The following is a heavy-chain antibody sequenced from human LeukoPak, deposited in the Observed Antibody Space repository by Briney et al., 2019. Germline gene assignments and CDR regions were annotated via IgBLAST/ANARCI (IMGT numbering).Heavy chain of an antibody. CDR3: ARDYYGDYDNWFDP. J-gene: IGHJ5*02. CDR2: INHSGST. D-gene: IGHD4-17*01. CDR1: GGSFSGYY. V-gene: IGHV4-34*01. Sequence: PSETLSLTCTVSGGSFSGYYWSWIRQPPGKGLEWIGEINHSGSTNYNPSLKSRVTISVDTSKNQFSLKLSSVTAADTAVYYCARDYYGDYDNWFDPWGQGTLVTVSP.